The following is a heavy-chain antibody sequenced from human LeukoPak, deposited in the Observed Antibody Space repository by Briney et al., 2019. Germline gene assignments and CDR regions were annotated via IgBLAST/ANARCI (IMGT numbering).Heavy chain of an antibody. CDR3: ARGYYYYYGMDV. Sequence: SETLSLTCTVSGGSISSYYWSWIRQPPGKGLEWIGYIYYSGSTNYNPSLKSRVTISVDTSKNQFSLKLSSVTAADTAVYYCARGYYYYYGMDVWGQGTTVTVSS. CDR1: GGSISSYY. J-gene: IGHJ6*02. CDR2: IYYSGST. V-gene: IGHV4-59*01.